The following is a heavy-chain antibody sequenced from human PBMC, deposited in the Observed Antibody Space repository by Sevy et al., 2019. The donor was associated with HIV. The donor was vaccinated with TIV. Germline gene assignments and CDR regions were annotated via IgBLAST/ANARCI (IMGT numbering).Heavy chain of an antibody. V-gene: IGHV3-43*01. CDR1: GFTFDDYT. CDR2: ISWDGGST. D-gene: IGHD3-22*01. CDR3: AIQGYYDGSGYYSPFDY. J-gene: IGHJ4*02. Sequence: GGSLRLSCAASGFTFDDYTMHWVRQAPGKGLEWVSLISWDGGSTYYADSVKGRFTISRDNSKNSLYLQMNSLRTEDTALYYCAIQGYYDGSGYYSPFDYWGQGTLVTVSS.